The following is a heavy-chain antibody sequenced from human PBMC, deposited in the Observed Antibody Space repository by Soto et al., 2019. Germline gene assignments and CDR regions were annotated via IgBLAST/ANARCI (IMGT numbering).Heavy chain of an antibody. CDR2: IKSETDGGTT. CDR3: TTDRRITMAQFDY. D-gene: IGHD3-10*01. Sequence: SCKASGYTFTSYGISWVRQAPGKGLEWVGRIKSETDGGTTDYAAPVEGRFTISRDDSKNTLYLQMNSLKTEGTAVYYCTTDRRITMAQFDYWGQGTLVTVSS. CDR1: GYTFTSYG. V-gene: IGHV3-15*01. J-gene: IGHJ4*02.